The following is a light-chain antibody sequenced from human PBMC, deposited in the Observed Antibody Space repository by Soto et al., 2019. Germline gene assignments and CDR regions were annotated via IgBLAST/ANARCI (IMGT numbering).Light chain of an antibody. Sequence: QLVLTQPPSVSVAPGQRVTISCTGSSSNIGAGYDVHWYQQLPGTAPKLLIYGNSNRPSGVPDRFSGSKSGTSASLAITGLQAEEEADYYCQSYDSSLSALYVFGTGTKVTVL. CDR1: SSNIGAGYD. CDR2: GNS. CDR3: QSYDSSLSALYV. J-gene: IGLJ1*01. V-gene: IGLV1-40*01.